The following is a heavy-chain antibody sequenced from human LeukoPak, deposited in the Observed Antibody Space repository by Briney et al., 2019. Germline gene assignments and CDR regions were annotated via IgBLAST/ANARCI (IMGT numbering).Heavy chain of an antibody. CDR2: IYYSGST. J-gene: IGHJ5*02. CDR3: ARDDLNWFDP. Sequence: PSETLSLTCTVSGGSISSYYWSWIRQPPGKGLEWIGYIYYSGSTNYNPSLKSRVTISVDTSKNQFSLKLSSVIAADTAVYYCARDDLNWFDPWGQGTLVTVSS. CDR1: GGSISSYY. V-gene: IGHV4-59*01.